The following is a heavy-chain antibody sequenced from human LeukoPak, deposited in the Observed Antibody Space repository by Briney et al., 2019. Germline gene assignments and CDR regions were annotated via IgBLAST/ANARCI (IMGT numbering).Heavy chain of an antibody. Sequence: GASVKVSCKASGFTFTSSAVQWVRQARGQRLEWIGWIVVGSGNTNYAQKFQERVTITRDMSTSTAYMELSSLRSEDTAVYYCAAEDRDDFWSGYNAFDIWGQGTMVTVSS. CDR3: AAEDRDDFWSGYNAFDI. CDR2: IVVGSGNT. J-gene: IGHJ3*02. V-gene: IGHV1-58*01. CDR1: GFTFTSSA. D-gene: IGHD3-3*01.